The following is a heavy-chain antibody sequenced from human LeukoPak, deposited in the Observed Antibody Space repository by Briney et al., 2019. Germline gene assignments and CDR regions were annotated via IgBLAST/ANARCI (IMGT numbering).Heavy chain of an antibody. Sequence: PGGSLRLSCAASGFNFDEYGMSWVRRAPGKGLEWVSGVSWNGGGTGYADSVRGRFTISRDNAKNSLYLHMDSVTAEDTALYYCARMVSGRNFRFDCWGQGTLVTVSS. J-gene: IGHJ4*02. CDR1: GFNFDEYG. D-gene: IGHD1-26*01. V-gene: IGHV3-20*04. CDR2: VSWNGGGT. CDR3: ARMVSGRNFRFDC.